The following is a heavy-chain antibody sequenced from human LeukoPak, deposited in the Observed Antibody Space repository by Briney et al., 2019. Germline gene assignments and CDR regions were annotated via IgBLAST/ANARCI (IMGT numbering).Heavy chain of an antibody. CDR3: ARDVVPYYYYYMDV. D-gene: IGHD2-21*01. Sequence: GGSLRLSCAASGFTFSSYTMHWVRQAPGKGLEWVAVISFDGSNKYYADSVTGRFTISRDNSKNTLYLQMISLRADDTAVYYCARDVVPYYYYYMDVWGKGTTVTVSS. J-gene: IGHJ6*03. V-gene: IGHV3-30*04. CDR1: GFTFSSYT. CDR2: ISFDGSNK.